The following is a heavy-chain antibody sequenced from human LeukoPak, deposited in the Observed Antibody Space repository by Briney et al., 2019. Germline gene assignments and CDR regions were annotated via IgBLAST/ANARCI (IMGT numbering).Heavy chain of an antibody. V-gene: IGHV3-69-1*01. CDR3: TRDGLHTAHFDY. CDR1: GFSFSNAW. CDR2: ISNSRDV. Sequence: PVGSQRLSCAASGFSFSNAWMTWVRQAPGKGLEWVSTISNSRDVHYSDSVKGRFTIFRDNARNSLYLQMNSLRDEDTAVYYCTRDGLHTAHFDYWGQGTLVSVSS. J-gene: IGHJ4*02. D-gene: IGHD5-18*01.